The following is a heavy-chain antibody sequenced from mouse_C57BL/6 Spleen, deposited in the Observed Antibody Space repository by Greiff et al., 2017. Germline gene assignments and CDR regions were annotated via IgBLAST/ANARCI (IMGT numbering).Heavy chain of an antibody. J-gene: IGHJ1*03. V-gene: IGHV1-81*01. CDR3: ARARYGSSYSNWYFDV. Sequence: QVQLQQSGAELARPGASVKLSCKASGYTFTSYGISWVKQRTGQGLEWIGEIYPRSGNTYYNEKFKGKATLTADKSSSTAYMELRSLTSEDSAVYFCARARYGSSYSNWYFDVWGTGTTVTVSS. CDR2: IYPRSGNT. D-gene: IGHD1-1*01. CDR1: GYTFTSYG.